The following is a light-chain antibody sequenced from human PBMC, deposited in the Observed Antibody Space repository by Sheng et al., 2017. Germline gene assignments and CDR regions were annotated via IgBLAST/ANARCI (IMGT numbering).Light chain of an antibody. CDR2: EVS. CDR3: SSSTSSSTYV. Sequence: QSALTQPPSASGSPGQSVTISCTGTSSDVGGYKYVSWYQQHPGKAPKLMTYEVSKRPSGVPDRFSGTKSGNTASLTISGLQAEDEADYYCSSSTSSSTYVFGTGTKVTVL. J-gene: IGLJ1*01. V-gene: IGLV2-8*01. CDR1: SSDVGGYKY.